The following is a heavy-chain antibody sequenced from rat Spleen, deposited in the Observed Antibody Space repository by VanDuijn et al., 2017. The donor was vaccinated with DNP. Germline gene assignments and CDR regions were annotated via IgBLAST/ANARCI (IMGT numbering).Heavy chain of an antibody. D-gene: IGHD4-2*01. J-gene: IGHJ3*01. V-gene: IGHV4-2*01. CDR2: INEDSSII. Sequence: GKGLEWIGEINEDSSIINYTPSLKDKISFSRDNAQNTLYLQMSKLGSEDTGIYYCVTRGDPYDNWFAYWGRGTLVTVSS. CDR3: VTRGDPYDNWFAY.